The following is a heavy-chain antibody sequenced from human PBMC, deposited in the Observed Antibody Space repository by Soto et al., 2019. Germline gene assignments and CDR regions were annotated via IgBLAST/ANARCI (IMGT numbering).Heavy chain of an antibody. CDR1: GYTFINYG. V-gene: IGHV1-18*01. D-gene: IGHD4-17*01. CDR2: ISAYNGNT. CDR3: AGGGDYSIY. J-gene: IGHJ4*02. Sequence: QVQLVQSGTEVKKPGASLKVSCKASGYTFINYGITWVRQAPGQGLEWMGWISAYNGNTNYAQKLQGRVTMTTDTTPSTAYMELSSLRSDDTAVYYCAGGGDYSIYWGQGTLVTVSS.